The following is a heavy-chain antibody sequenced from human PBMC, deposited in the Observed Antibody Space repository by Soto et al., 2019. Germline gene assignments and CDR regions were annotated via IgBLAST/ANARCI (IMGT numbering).Heavy chain of an antibody. CDR1: GGTFSSYT. J-gene: IGHJ6*02. CDR3: ARDVRSGGRNYGMDV. D-gene: IGHD2-15*01. Sequence: QVQLVQSGAEVKKPGSSVKVSCKASGGTFSSYTISWVRQAPGQGLEWMGRIIPILGIANYAQKFQGRVTITADKSTSTAYMELSSLRSEDTAVYYCARDVRSGGRNYGMDVWCQGTTVTVSS. V-gene: IGHV1-69*08. CDR2: IIPILGIA.